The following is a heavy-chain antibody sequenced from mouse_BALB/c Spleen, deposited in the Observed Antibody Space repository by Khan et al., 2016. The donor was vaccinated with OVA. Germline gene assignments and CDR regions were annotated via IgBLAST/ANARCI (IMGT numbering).Heavy chain of an antibody. Sequence: QVRLQQSGAELMKPGASVKISCKATGYTFSSYWIEWVKQRPGHGLEWIGEILPGSGSNNYNEKFKGKATFTADTSSNTAYMQLSSLTSEASAVYYCARGNYYGSSSWFGYWGQGTLVTVS. J-gene: IGHJ3*01. V-gene: IGHV1-9*01. D-gene: IGHD1-1*01. CDR3: ARGNYYGSSSWFGY. CDR1: GYTFSSYW. CDR2: ILPGSGSN.